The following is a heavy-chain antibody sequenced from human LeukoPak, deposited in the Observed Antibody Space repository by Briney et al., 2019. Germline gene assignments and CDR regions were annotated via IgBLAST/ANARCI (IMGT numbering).Heavy chain of an antibody. CDR1: GFTSSSYS. CDR2: ISRSSTTI. D-gene: IGHD6-13*01. CDR3: AGAGYSSSWYLY. Sequence: PGGSLRLSCAVSGFTSSSYSMNWVRQAPGKGLEWVSDISRSSTTIYYADSVKGRFTVSRDNAKNSLYLQMNSLRAEDTAVYYCAGAGYSSSWYLYWGQGTLVTVSS. J-gene: IGHJ4*02. V-gene: IGHV3-48*01.